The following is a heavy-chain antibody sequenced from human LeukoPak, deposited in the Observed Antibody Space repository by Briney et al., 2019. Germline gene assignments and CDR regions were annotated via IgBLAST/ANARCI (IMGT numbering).Heavy chain of an antibody. Sequence: SSQTLSLTCTVSGGSISSGGYYWSRIRQHPGKGLEWIGYIYYSGSTYYNPSLKSRVTISVDTSKNQFSLKLSSVTAADTAVYYCARAPMTTVVTLFDYWGQGTLVTVSS. CDR2: IYYSGST. CDR1: GGSISSGGYY. CDR3: ARAPMTTVVTLFDY. D-gene: IGHD4-23*01. J-gene: IGHJ4*02. V-gene: IGHV4-31*03.